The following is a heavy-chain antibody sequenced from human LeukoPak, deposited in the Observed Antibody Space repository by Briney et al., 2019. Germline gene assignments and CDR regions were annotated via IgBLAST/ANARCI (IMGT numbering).Heavy chain of an antibody. CDR1: GGTFSSYA. CDR3: ARGLGYSSGWLTHFDY. CDR2: IIPIFGTA. D-gene: IGHD6-19*01. J-gene: IGHJ4*02. V-gene: IGHV1-69*05. Sequence: SVKVSCKASGGTFSSYAISWVRQAPGQGLEWMGRIIPIFGTANYAQHFQGRVTITTDESTSTAYMELSSLRSEDTAGYYCARGLGYSSGWLTHFDYWGQGTLATVSS.